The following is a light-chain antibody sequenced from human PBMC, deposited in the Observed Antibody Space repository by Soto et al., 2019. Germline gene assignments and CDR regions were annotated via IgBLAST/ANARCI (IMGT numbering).Light chain of an antibody. CDR2: AAS. J-gene: IGKJ1*01. Sequence: EIVLTQSPGTLSLSPGEGAALSCRASQSISNSNLAWYQQKPGQAPRLLVYAASIRATGIPARFSGSGSGTDFTLTIRRLEPEAFAIYYCQQYGSPRGTFGQGTKVEIK. CDR1: QSISNSN. V-gene: IGKV3-20*01. CDR3: QQYGSPRGT.